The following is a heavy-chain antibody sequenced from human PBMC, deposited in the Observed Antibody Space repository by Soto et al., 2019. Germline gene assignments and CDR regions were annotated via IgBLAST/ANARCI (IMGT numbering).Heavy chain of an antibody. J-gene: IGHJ3*02. Sequence: QITLKESGPTLVKPTQTLTLTCTFSGFSLSTSGVGVGWIRQPPGKALEWLALIYWDDDKRYSPSLKSRLTITKDTSKNQVVLTMTNMDPVDTATYYCAHTTPYTYYYDSSGSRAFDIWGQGTMVTVSS. CDR2: IYWDDDK. CDR3: AHTTPYTYYYDSSGSRAFDI. CDR1: GFSLSTSGVG. V-gene: IGHV2-5*02. D-gene: IGHD3-22*01.